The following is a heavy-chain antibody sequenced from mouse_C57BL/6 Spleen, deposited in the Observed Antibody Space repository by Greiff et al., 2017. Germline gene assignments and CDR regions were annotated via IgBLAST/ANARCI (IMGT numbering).Heavy chain of an antibody. Sequence: QVQLQQPGAELVKPGASVKLSCKASGYTFTSYWMHWVKQRPGRGLEWIGRIDPNSGGTTYNEEFKSMATLTVDKPSSTAYMQLSSLTSDDSAVYYCARYDYDDNYYAMDYWGQGTSVTVSA. D-gene: IGHD2-4*01. CDR1: GYTFTSYW. CDR3: ARYDYDDNYYAMDY. CDR2: IDPNSGGT. V-gene: IGHV1-72*01. J-gene: IGHJ4*01.